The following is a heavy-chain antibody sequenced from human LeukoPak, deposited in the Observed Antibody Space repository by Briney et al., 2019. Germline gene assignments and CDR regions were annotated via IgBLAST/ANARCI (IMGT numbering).Heavy chain of an antibody. V-gene: IGHV3-21*01. D-gene: IGHD5-12*01. Sequence: PGGSLRLSCAASGFTFSSYSMNWVRQAPGKGREWVSSISSSSSYIYYADSVKGRFTISRDNAKNSLYLQMNSLRAEDTAVYYCAREGVATLTGFYDYWGQGTLVTVSS. CDR1: GFTFSSYS. CDR2: ISSSSSYI. J-gene: IGHJ4*02. CDR3: AREGVATLTGFYDY.